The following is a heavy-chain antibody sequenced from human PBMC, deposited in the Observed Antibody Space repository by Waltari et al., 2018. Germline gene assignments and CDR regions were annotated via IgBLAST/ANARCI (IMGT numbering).Heavy chain of an antibody. J-gene: IGHJ4*02. CDR3: ATYLRSSGSYSLIY. Sequence: QVQLVRSGAEVKQPGASVTVSCKASGYTFTDYYIHGVRQAPGQGLEWVGWMNPNSGCTNYAQKFQGRVTLTRDTSITTAYMELSSLRSDDTAVYYCATYLRSSGSYSLIYWGQGTLVTVSS. CDR1: GYTFTDYY. V-gene: IGHV1-2*02. D-gene: IGHD1-26*01. CDR2: MNPNSGCT.